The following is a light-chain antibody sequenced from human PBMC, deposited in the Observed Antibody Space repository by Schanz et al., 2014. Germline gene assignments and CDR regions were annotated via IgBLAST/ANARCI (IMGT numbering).Light chain of an antibody. CDR3: CSYAGFNTVI. CDR1: SSGVGDLNY. Sequence: QSVLTQPRSVSGSPGQSVSISCTGTSSGVGDLNYVSWYQQLPGKAPRLLIYDINKRPSGVPDRFSGSKSGNTASLTISGLQAEDEADYYCCSYAGFNTVIFGGGTKLTVL. CDR2: DIN. V-gene: IGLV2-11*01. J-gene: IGLJ2*01.